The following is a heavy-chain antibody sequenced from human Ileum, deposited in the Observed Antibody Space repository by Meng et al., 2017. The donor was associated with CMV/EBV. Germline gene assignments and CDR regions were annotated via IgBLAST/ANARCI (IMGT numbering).Heavy chain of an antibody. CDR3: ARLASVLTYYSGSGSLQYYFDY. D-gene: IGHD3-10*01. V-gene: IGHV4-61*01. J-gene: IGHJ4*02. CDR1: GGSVISGSFY. CDR2: MFYSGST. Sequence: GSLRLSCTVSGGSVISGSFYWSAIRQRPGKGLEWIGYMFYSGSTNYNPSLNSRVTMSVDTSKNQFSLKLSSVTAADTAVYYWARLASVLTYYSGSGSLQYYFDYWGQGTLVTVSS.